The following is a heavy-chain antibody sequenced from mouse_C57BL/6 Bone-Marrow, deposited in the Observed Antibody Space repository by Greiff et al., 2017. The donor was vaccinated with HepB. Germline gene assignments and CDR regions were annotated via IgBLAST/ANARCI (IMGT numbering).Heavy chain of an antibody. CDR3: ASSSESTADYAMDY. D-gene: IGHD3-2*01. Sequence: VQLQQPGAELVKPGASVKMSCKASGYTFTSYWITWVKQRPGQGLEWIGDIYPGSGSTNYNEKFKSKATLTVDTSSSTAYMQLSSLTSEDSAVYYCASSSESTADYAMDYWGQGTSVTGSS. J-gene: IGHJ4*01. CDR2: IYPGSGST. V-gene: IGHV1-55*01. CDR1: GYTFTSYW.